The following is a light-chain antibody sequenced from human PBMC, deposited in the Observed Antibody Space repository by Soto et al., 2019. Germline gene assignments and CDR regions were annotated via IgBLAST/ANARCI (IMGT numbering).Light chain of an antibody. CDR1: YSVGSD. V-gene: IGKV3-15*01. J-gene: IGKJ4*01. CDR3: QHYGSSPGLT. Sequence: EIVMTQSPATLSVSPGGRATLSCRASYSVGSDLAWYQVRPGQAPRLLIYDASTRAIGIPDRFSASGSGTDFTLTISRLESEDSAVYYCQHYGSSPGLTFGGGTKVEIK. CDR2: DAS.